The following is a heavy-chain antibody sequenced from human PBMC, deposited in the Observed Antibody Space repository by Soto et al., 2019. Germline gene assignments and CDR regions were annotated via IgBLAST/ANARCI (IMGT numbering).Heavy chain of an antibody. CDR2: INAGNGNT. CDR1: GYTFTSYA. CDR3: ARARPYIPYYFDY. Sequence: ASVKVSCKASGYTFTSYAMHWVRQAPGQRLEWMGWINAGNGNTKYSQKFQGRVTITRDTSASTAYMELSSLRSEDTAVYYCARARPYIPYYFDYWGQGTLVTVSS. V-gene: IGHV1-3*01. J-gene: IGHJ4*02. D-gene: IGHD2-2*02.